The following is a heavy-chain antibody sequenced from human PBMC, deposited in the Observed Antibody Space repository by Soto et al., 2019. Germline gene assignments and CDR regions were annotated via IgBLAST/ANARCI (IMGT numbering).Heavy chain of an antibody. CDR1: GGTFSSYT. Sequence: SVKVSCKASGGTFSSYTISWVRQAPGQGLEWMGRIIPILGIANYAQKFQGRVTITADKSTSTAYMELSSLRSEDTAVYYCARAPFFYYGSGSYYTDWFDPWGQGTLVTVSS. J-gene: IGHJ5*02. CDR3: ARAPFFYYGSGSYYTDWFDP. D-gene: IGHD3-10*01. CDR2: IIPILGIA. V-gene: IGHV1-69*02.